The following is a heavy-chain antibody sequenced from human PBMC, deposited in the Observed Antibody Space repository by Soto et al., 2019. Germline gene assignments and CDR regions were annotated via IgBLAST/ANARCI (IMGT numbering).Heavy chain of an antibody. CDR2: IIPIFGTA. D-gene: IGHD3-10*01. J-gene: IGHJ6*02. Sequence: QVQLVQSGAEVKKPGSSVKVSCKASGGTFSSYAISWVRQAPGQGLEWMGGIIPIFGTANYAQKFQGRVTITADESTSTAYMELSSLRSDDTAVYYCARAVKGYGSNYYYYGMDVWGQGTTVTVSS. CDR3: ARAVKGYGSNYYYYGMDV. V-gene: IGHV1-69*01. CDR1: GGTFSSYA.